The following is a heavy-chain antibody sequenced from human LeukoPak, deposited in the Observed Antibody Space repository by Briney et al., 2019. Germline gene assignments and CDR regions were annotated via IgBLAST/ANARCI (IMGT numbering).Heavy chain of an antibody. CDR2: IDDSGVIR. CDR3: AKRLKRNYYYHYAMDV. Sequence: GGSLRLSCAASGFTFKTHAMSWVRQAPGNGLEWVSRIDDSGVIRSYADSVKGRFTISRDNSKMTLTLQMNSLRAEDTAVYYCAKRLKRNYYYHYAMDVWGQGTTVTVSS. D-gene: IGHD3-22*01. V-gene: IGHV3-23*01. J-gene: IGHJ6*02. CDR1: GFTFKTHA.